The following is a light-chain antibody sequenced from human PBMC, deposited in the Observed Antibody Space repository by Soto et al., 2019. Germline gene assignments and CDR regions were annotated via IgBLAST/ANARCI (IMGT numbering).Light chain of an antibody. CDR3: CSYAGRPRYV. Sequence: QSALTQPRSVSGSPGQSVTISCTGTSSDVGTYNYVSWYQQHPGKAPKVMIYDVSERPSGVPDRFSGSKSGNTASLTISGLQAEDEDDYYCCSYAGRPRYVFGTGTKVTVL. CDR1: SSDVGTYNY. J-gene: IGLJ1*01. CDR2: DVS. V-gene: IGLV2-11*01.